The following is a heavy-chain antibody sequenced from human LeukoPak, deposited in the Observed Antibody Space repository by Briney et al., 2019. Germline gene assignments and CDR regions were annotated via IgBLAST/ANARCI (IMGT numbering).Heavy chain of an antibody. V-gene: IGHV4-59*01. D-gene: IGHD1-26*01. CDR3: AREAGSNGGSGSYSFDY. J-gene: IGHJ4*02. CDR2: IYYSGST. CDR1: GGSIGSYY. Sequence: PSETLSLTCTVSGGSIGSYYWSWIRQPPGKGLEWIGYIYYSGSTNYNPSLKSRVTITVDTSKNQFSLKLSSVTAADTAVYECAREAGSNGGSGSYSFDYWGQGTLVTVSS.